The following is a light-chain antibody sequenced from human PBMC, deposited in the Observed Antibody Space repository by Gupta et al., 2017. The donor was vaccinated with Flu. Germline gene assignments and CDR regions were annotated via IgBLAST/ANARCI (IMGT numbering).Light chain of an antibody. V-gene: IGKV4-1*01. CDR1: RSILYSPNNKNY. Sequence: DIVMTQSPNSLAVSLGEGATINCKSSRSILYSPNNKNYLAWYQQKPGQPPKLLIYWASTRESGVPDRFSGSGSGTDFTLTISSLQAEDVAVYYCQQYYTGPSWTFGQGTKVEIK. J-gene: IGKJ1*01. CDR2: WAS. CDR3: QQYYTGPSWT.